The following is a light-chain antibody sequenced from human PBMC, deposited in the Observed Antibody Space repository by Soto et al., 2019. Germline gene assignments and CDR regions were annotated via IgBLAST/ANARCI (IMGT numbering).Light chain of an antibody. CDR2: DAS. CDR3: QQRNNWPPQIT. Sequence: EIVLTQSPATLSLSPGERATLSCRASQSVSSYLAWYQQKPGQAPRLLIYDASNRATGIPARFSGSGSGTDFTRTISSLEPEAFAVYYCQQRNNWPPQITFGQGTRLEIK. CDR1: QSVSSY. J-gene: IGKJ5*01. V-gene: IGKV3-11*01.